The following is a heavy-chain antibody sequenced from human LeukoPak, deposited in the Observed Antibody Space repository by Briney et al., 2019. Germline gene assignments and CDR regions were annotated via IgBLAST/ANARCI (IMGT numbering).Heavy chain of an antibody. Sequence: GGSLRLSFAASGFTFSSYSMNWVRQAPGKGLEWVSSISSSSSYIYYADSVKGRFTISRDNAKNSLYLQMNSLRAEDTAVYYCARAHYDFWSGSYYYYYMDVWGKGTTVTVSS. D-gene: IGHD3-3*01. V-gene: IGHV3-21*01. J-gene: IGHJ6*03. CDR3: ARAHYDFWSGSYYYYYMDV. CDR1: GFTFSSYS. CDR2: ISSSSSYI.